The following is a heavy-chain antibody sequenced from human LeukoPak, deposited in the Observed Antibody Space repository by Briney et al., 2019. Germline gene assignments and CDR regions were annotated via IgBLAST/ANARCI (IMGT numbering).Heavy chain of an antibody. CDR3: AAERGYSGYDDGDRYFDY. CDR2: IVVGSGNT. D-gene: IGHD5-12*01. V-gene: IGHV1-58*01. CDR1: GFTFTSSA. Sequence: SVKVSCKASGFTFTSSAVQWVRQARGQRLEWIGWIVVGSGNTNYAQKFQERVTITRDMSTSTAYMELSSLRSEDTAVYYYAAERGYSGYDDGDRYFDYWGQGTLVTVSS. J-gene: IGHJ4*02.